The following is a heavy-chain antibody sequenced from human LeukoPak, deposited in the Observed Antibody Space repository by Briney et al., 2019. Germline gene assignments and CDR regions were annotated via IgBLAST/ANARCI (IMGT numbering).Heavy chain of an antibody. V-gene: IGHV4-38-2*01. Sequence: SXXLSLTCAVSGYSISSGYYWGWIRPPPGKGLEWIGNIYHSGSTYYNPSLKSRVTISVDTSKNQFSLKLSSVTAADTAVYYCARGEVVVVPAAIRFDPWGQGTLVTVSS. CDR3: ARGEVVVVPAAIRFDP. D-gene: IGHD2-2*01. J-gene: IGHJ5*02. CDR1: GYSISSGYY. CDR2: IYHSGST.